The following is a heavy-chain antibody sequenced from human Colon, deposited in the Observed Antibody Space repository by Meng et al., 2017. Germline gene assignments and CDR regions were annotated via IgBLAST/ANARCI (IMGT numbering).Heavy chain of an antibody. CDR1: GYTFTGYY. CDR2: ISSGGT. Sequence: QVQLVQSGAEMKKPGASVKVSCKASGYTFTGYYMHWVRQAPGQGLEWVGRISSGGTNYAQKFQGRVTMTRDTSISTAYMELSSLRPDDTAVYFCARAVKTAADQPYYFDYWGQGTLVTVSS. CDR3: ARAVKTAADQPYYFDY. V-gene: IGHV1-2*06. D-gene: IGHD6-13*01. J-gene: IGHJ4*02.